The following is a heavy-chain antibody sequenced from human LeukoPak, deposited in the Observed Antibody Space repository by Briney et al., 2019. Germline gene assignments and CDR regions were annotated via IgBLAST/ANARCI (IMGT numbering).Heavy chain of an antibody. D-gene: IGHD4-11*01. J-gene: IGHJ4*02. CDR3: ARDLYDYSNYADY. Sequence: ASVKVSCKASGYTFTGYYMHWVRQAPGQGLEWMGWINPNSGGTNYAQKFQGRVTMTRDTSISTAYMELSRLRSDDTAVYYCARDLYDYSNYADYWGQGILVTVSS. V-gene: IGHV1-2*02. CDR1: GYTFTGYY. CDR2: INPNSGGT.